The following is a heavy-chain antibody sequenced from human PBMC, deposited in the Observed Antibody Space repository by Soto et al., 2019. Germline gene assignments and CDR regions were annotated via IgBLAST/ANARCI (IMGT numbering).Heavy chain of an antibody. CDR3: ARQQLGIFDY. CDR2: INPSGGST. J-gene: IGHJ4*02. Sequence: ASVKVSCKASGYSFTSYFLHRVRQAPGQGLEWMGIINPSGGSTTYAQKFQGNITMTRDTSTSTVYMELSSLRSEDTAVYYCARQQLGIFDYWGQGTLVTVSS. V-gene: IGHV1-46*01. D-gene: IGHD6-13*01. CDR1: GYSFTSYF.